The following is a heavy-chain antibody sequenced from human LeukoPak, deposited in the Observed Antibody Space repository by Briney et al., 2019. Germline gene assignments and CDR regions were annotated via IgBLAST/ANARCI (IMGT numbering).Heavy chain of an antibody. J-gene: IGHJ4*02. CDR2: ISAYNGNT. CDR1: GYTFTSYG. D-gene: IGHD3-10*01. V-gene: IGHV1-18*01. Sequence: GASVTVSCKASGYTFTSYGMSWVRQAPGQGLEWMGWISAYNGNTNYAQKLQGRVTMTTDTSTSTAYMELRSLRSDDTAVYYCARDNARITMVRGVPFDYWGQGTWSPSPQ. CDR3: ARDNARITMVRGVPFDY.